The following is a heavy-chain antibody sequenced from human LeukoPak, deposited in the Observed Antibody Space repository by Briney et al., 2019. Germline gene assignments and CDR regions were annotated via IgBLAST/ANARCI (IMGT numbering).Heavy chain of an antibody. V-gene: IGHV1-24*01. CDR2: FDPEDGET. CDR1: GYTLTELS. Sequence: ASVKVSCKVSGYTLTELSMHWVRQAPGKGLEWMGGFDPEDGETIYAQKFQGRVTMTEDTSTDTAYMELSSLRPEDTAVYYCATQGAYCSSTSCYYYYYGMDVWGQGTTVTVSS. D-gene: IGHD2-2*01. CDR3: ATQGAYCSSTSCYYYYYGMDV. J-gene: IGHJ6*02.